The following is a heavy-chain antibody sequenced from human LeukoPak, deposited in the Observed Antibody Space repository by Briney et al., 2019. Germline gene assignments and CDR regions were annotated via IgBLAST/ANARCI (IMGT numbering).Heavy chain of an antibody. D-gene: IGHD6-25*01. CDR3: ATGSRVFAFDI. J-gene: IGHJ3*02. CDR1: GHTLSSYY. V-gene: IGHV1-46*01. Sequence: ASVKVSCKASGHTLSSYYMHWVRQAPGQGLEWMGIINPSGGSTNYAQKFQGRVTMTRDTSTSTVYMELSSLRSDDTAVFYCATGSRVFAFDIWGQGIMVTVSS. CDR2: INPSGGST.